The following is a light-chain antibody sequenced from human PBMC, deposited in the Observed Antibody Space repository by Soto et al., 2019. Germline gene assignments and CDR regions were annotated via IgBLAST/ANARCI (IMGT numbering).Light chain of an antibody. CDR1: QSVTTN. J-gene: IGKJ4*01. V-gene: IGKV3-15*01. Sequence: EIVMTQSPATLSVSPGERVTFSCRASQSVTTNLAWYQHKPGQSPRLLISDASTGASGIPPRFSGSGSGTEFTLTIDRLQSAEFAVYYCQKYDRWPVTVGGGTKVDIK. CDR3: QKYDRWPVT. CDR2: DAS.